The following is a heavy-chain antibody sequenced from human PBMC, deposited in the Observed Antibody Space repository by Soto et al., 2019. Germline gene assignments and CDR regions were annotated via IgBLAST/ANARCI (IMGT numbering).Heavy chain of an antibody. CDR3: ARGFIAADKYWFDP. CDR2: IYYSGST. D-gene: IGHD6-13*01. Sequence: ASETLSLTCTVSGGSISSYYWSWIRQPPGKGLEWIGYIYYSGSTNYNPSLKSRVTISVDTSKNQFSLKLSSVTAADTAVYYCARGFIAADKYWFDPWGQGTLVTVSS. J-gene: IGHJ5*02. CDR1: GGSISSYY. V-gene: IGHV4-59*01.